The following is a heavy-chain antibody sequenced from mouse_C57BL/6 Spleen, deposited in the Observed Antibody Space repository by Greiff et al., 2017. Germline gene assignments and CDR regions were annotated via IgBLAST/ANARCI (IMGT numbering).Heavy chain of an antibody. J-gene: IGHJ1*03. V-gene: IGHV5-9*01. Sequence: EVKVVESGGGLVKPGGSLKLSCAASGFTFSSYTMSWVRQTPEKRLEWVATISGGGGNTYYPDSVKGRFTISRDNAKNTLYLQMSSLRSEDTALYYCARPRYYGSNWYFDVWGTGTTVTVSS. D-gene: IGHD1-1*01. CDR3: ARPRYYGSNWYFDV. CDR1: GFTFSSYT. CDR2: ISGGGGNT.